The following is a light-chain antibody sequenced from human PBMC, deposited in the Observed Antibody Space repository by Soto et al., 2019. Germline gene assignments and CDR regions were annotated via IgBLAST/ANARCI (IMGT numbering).Light chain of an antibody. CDR2: AAS. J-gene: IGKJ4*01. V-gene: IGKV1-39*01. CDR3: QKSYTTPLN. CDR1: QSVSSY. Sequence: DIQITQSPSSLSASVVDRVTITCRASQSVSSYLNWYQHKPGKAPKLLIYAASSLQSGVPSRFSGSGSGTDFTLTISSLQPEDFATYYCQKSYTTPLNCGGGNTGAIK.